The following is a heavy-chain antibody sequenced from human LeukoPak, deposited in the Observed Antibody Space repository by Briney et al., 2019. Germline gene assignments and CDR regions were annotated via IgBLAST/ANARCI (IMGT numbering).Heavy chain of an antibody. CDR3: AKGGQTAARDMDV. CDR1: GFTFDDYT. V-gene: IGHV3-43*01. D-gene: IGHD2-2*01. J-gene: IGHJ6*03. Sequence: GGSLRLSCAASGFTFDDYTMHWVRHPPGKGLEWVSLMTWGAGTTYYADSVKGRFTISRDNSKNSLYLQMNSLRSEDTALYYCAKGGQTAARDMDVWGKGTTVTVSS. CDR2: MTWGAGTT.